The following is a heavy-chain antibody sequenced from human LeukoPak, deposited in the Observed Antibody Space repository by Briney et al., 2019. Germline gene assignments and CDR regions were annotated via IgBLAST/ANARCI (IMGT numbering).Heavy chain of an antibody. CDR3: ARGQLLLEGYFYYMDV. D-gene: IGHD1-26*01. CDR1: GFTLSSYG. V-gene: IGHV3-30*06. J-gene: IGHJ6*03. CDR2: VSDDGNKK. Sequence: PGRSLRLSCAASGFTLSSYGIHWVRQAPGKGLEWVAVVSDDGNKKFDADFVKGRFTISRDNSKNTLYLQMNSLRGEDTAVYYCARGQLLLEGYFYYMDVWGKGTTVTVSS.